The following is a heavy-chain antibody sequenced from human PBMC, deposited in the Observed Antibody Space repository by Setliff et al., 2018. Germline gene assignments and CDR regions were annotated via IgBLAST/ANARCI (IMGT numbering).Heavy chain of an antibody. CDR2: LYTSGDT. CDR3: AKGGTYRYFDY. V-gene: IGHV4-4*07. J-gene: IGHJ4*02. D-gene: IGHD2-15*01. CDR1: GGSISSHY. Sequence: SETLSLTCTASGGSISSHYWTWIRQPAGKGLEWIGRLYTSGDTNYNPSLKSRVSISVDTSKNQFSLKLTSVTAADTAVYFCAKGGTYRYFDYWGQGTLVTVSS.